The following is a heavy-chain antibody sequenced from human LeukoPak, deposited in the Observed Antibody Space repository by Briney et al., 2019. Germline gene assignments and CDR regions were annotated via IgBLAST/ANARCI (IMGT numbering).Heavy chain of an antibody. CDR1: GGSISSSGYY. CDR3: AEGYGDYGTFDY. Sequence: SETLSLTCTVSGGSISSSGYYWGWIRQPPGKGLEWIGSVDYTGITSHSPSLKSRVTISVDTSKNQFSLKVSSVSAADTGVYYCAEGYGDYGTFDYWGQGTLVTVSS. J-gene: IGHJ4*02. D-gene: IGHD4-17*01. CDR2: VDYTGIT. V-gene: IGHV4-39*01.